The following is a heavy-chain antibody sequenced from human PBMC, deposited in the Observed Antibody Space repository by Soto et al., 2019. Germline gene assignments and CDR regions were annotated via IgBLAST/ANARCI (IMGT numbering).Heavy chain of an antibody. CDR2: ISSSSSTI. CDR1: GFTFSSYS. CDR3: ARAVYCSSTSCPYDAFDI. Sequence: GGSLRLSCAASGFTFSSYSMNWVRQAPGKGLEWVSYISSSSSTIYYADSVKGRFTISRDNAKNSLYPQMNSLRAEDTAVYYCARAVYCSSTSCPYDAFDIWGQGTTVTVSS. V-gene: IGHV3-48*01. J-gene: IGHJ3*02. D-gene: IGHD2-2*01.